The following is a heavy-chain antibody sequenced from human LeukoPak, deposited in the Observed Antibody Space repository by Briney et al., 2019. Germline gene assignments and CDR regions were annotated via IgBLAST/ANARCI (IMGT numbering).Heavy chain of an antibody. CDR1: GYSFTSSW. CDR2: IYPVDPDT. CDR3: ARPSGTYNRFDY. V-gene: IGHV5-51*01. J-gene: IGHJ4*02. Sequence: GESLKISSKGSGYSFTSSWIGWVRQMPGKGLEWMGIIYPVDPDTKYSPSFQGQVTISADKSISTAFLQWSSLKASDTAMYYCARPSGTYNRFDYWGQGTLVTVSS. D-gene: IGHD1-26*01.